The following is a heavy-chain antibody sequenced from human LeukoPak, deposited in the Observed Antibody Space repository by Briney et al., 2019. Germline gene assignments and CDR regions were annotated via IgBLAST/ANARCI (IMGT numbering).Heavy chain of an antibody. CDR2: FDPEDGET. D-gene: IGHD6-19*01. V-gene: IGHV1-24*01. Sequence: GASVKVSCKVSGYTLTELSMHWVRQAPGKGLEWMGGFDPEDGETIYAQKFQGRVTMTEDTSTDTAYMELSSLRSEDPAVYYCATVSSGWENYFDYWGQGTLVTVSS. CDR1: GYTLTELS. J-gene: IGHJ4*02. CDR3: ATVSSGWENYFDY.